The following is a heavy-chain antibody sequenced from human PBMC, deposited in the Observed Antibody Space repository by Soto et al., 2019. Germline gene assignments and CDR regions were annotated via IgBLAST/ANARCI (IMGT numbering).Heavy chain of an antibody. CDR1: GFTFGDYA. D-gene: IGHD3-3*01. CDR3: TRDRGLGRTIFGVVIITPPGRYYGMDV. CDR2: IRSKAYGGTT. J-gene: IGHJ6*02. Sequence: PGGSLRLSCTASGFTFGDYAMSWVRQAPGKGLEWVGFIRSKAYGGTTEYAASVKGRFTISRDDSKSIAYLQMNSLKTEDTAVYYCTRDRGLGRTIFGVVIITPPGRYYGMDVWGQGTTVTVSS. V-gene: IGHV3-49*04.